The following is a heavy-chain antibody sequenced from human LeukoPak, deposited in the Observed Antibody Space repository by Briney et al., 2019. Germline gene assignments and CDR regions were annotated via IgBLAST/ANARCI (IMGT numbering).Heavy chain of an antibody. J-gene: IGHJ5*02. CDR1: GFTFSSYS. D-gene: IGHD5-18*01. CDR3: AREFKSGYGMWA. Sequence: GGSLRLSCAASGFTFSSYSMNWVRLAPGKGLEWVSSISSSSSYIYYADSVKGRFTISRDNAENSLHLQMDSLRAEDTAVYYCAREFKSGYGMWAWGQGTLVTVSS. CDR2: ISSSSSYI. V-gene: IGHV3-21*01.